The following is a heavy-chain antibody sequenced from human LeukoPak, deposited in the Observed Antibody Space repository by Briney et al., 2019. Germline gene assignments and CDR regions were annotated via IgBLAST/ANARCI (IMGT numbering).Heavy chain of an antibody. J-gene: IGHJ3*02. V-gene: IGHV4-61*02. CDR1: GVSISSGSYY. D-gene: IGHD3-22*01. CDR2: IYISGST. CDR3: AIRLNTYYYDSSGYPYDAFDI. Sequence: SETLSLTCTVSGVSISSGSYYWTWIRQPAGKGLEWIGRIYISGSTNYNPSLKGRVTMSIDTSKNQFSLKLSSVTAADTAVYYCAIRLNTYYYDSSGYPYDAFDIWGLRTMVTVSS.